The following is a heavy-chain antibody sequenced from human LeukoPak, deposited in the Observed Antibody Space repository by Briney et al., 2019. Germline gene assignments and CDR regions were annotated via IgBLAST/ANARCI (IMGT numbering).Heavy chain of an antibody. CDR2: IIPIFGTA. CDR1: GGTYSSYA. Sequence: SVKVSCKASGGTYSSYAISWVRQAPGQGLEWMGGIIPIFGTANYAQKFQGRVTITADESTSTAYMELSSLRSEDTAVYYCASTSSSVVVVAATLQGFDYWGQGTLVTVSS. D-gene: IGHD2-15*01. V-gene: IGHV1-69*13. J-gene: IGHJ4*02. CDR3: ASTSSSVVVVAATLQGFDY.